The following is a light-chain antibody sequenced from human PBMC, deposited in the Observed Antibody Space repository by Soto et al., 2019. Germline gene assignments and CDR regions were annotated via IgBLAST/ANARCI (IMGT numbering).Light chain of an antibody. CDR1: QSISGW. V-gene: IGKV1-5*01. Sequence: DIQMTQSPSSLSASVGDRVTITCRASQSISGWLAWYQQKPGKAPKLLIYDASSSESGVPSRFSGSGSGTEFTLTISSLQPDDFATYFCQQYSSYSTFGQGTKVDIK. CDR3: QQYSSYST. CDR2: DAS. J-gene: IGKJ1*01.